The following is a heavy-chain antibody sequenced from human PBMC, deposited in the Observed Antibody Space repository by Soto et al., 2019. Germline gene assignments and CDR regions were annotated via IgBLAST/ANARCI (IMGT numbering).Heavy chain of an antibody. Sequence: EVQLVESGGGLVQPGGSLRLSCAASGFTVSSNYMSWVRQAPGKGLEWVSVIYSGGSTYYADSVKGRFTISRDNSKNTLYLQMNSLRAEDTAVYYCARDSDCSGGSCYSSAFDIWGQGTMVTVSS. CDR2: IYSGGST. CDR3: ARDSDCSGGSCYSSAFDI. CDR1: GFTVSSNY. J-gene: IGHJ3*02. D-gene: IGHD2-15*01. V-gene: IGHV3-66*01.